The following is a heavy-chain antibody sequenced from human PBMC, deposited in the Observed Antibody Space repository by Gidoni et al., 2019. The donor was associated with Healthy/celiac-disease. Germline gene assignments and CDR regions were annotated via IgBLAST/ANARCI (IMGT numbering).Heavy chain of an antibody. D-gene: IGHD2-21*02. CDR1: GGSIIRGGYY. V-gene: IGHV4-31*03. CDR3: ARVGVVVTALENDY. CDR2: IYYSGST. Sequence: HVQLQESGPGLVKPSQTLSLTCTVSGGSIIRGGYYWSWIRQHPGKGLEWIGYIYYSGSTYYNPSLKSRVTISVDTSKNQFSLKLSSVTAADTAVYYCARVGVVVTALENDYWGQGTLVTVSS. J-gene: IGHJ4*02.